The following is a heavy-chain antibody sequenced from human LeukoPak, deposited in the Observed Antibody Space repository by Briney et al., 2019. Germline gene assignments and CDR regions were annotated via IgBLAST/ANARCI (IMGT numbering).Heavy chain of an antibody. CDR1: GFTFDDHT. CDR3: AKDSARYCSGGSCYANHYYYYYGMDV. J-gene: IGHJ6*02. CDR2: ISWDGGST. Sequence: GGSLRLSCAASGFTFDDHTMHWVRQAPGKGLEWVSLISWDGGSTYYADSVKGRFTISRDNSKNSLYLQMNSLRTEDTALYYCAKDSARYCSGGSCYANHYYYYYGMDVWGQGTTVTVSS. D-gene: IGHD2-15*01. V-gene: IGHV3-43*01.